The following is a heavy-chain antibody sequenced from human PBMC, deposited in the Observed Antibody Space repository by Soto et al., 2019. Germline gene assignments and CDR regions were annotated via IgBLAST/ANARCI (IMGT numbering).Heavy chain of an antibody. J-gene: IGHJ3*02. CDR1: GFTLSSYW. CDR3: ARATYYGYVWWSYPTRHAFDI. CDR2: ISSDGSRT. Sequence: HPGGSLRLSCAASGFTLSSYWMHWVRQSQGKGLVWVSRISSDGSRTNYADSVKGRFTISRDNAKSTLYLQMNSLRAEDTAVYYCARATYYGYVWWSYPTRHAFDIWGQGTMVTVSS. V-gene: IGHV3-74*01. D-gene: IGHD3-16*02.